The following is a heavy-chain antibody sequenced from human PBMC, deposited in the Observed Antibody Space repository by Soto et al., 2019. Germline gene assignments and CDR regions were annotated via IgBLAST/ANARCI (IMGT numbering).Heavy chain of an antibody. CDR1: GGSISSSNW. J-gene: IGHJ6*02. D-gene: IGHD1-26*01. CDR2: IYHSGST. V-gene: IGHV4-4*02. CDR3: ARVSGSYYYGMDV. Sequence: QVQLQESGPGLVKPSGTLSLTCAVSGGSISSSNWWSWVRQPPGKGLEWIGEIYHSGSTNYNPSLKSRVPXSXDXPTTQFSLKLSSVTAADAAVYYCARVSGSYYYGMDVWGQGTTVTVSS.